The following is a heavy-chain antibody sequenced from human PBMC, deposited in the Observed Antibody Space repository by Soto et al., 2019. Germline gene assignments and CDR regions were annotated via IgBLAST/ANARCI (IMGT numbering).Heavy chain of an antibody. V-gene: IGHV4-4*07. CDR1: GDSMTKYY. CDR2: VYMSGST. CDR3: ARTVGAAYYFDF. D-gene: IGHD1-26*01. J-gene: IGHJ4*02. Sequence: PSETLSLTCIVSGDSMTKYYWSWLRQPAGKGLEWIGRVYMSGSTNYNPSLKSRVTMSIDTSNNHFSLDLKSVTAADTAVYYCARTVGAAYYFDFWGQGALVTV.